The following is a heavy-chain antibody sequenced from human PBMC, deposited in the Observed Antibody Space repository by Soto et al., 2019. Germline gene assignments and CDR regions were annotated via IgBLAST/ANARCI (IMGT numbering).Heavy chain of an antibody. Sequence: SEPLYLTCAVSGVSFSGYYLSWIRQPPGKGLEWIGEINHRGSTNYSPTLKSRVTISVATPKNQFSLKLSAVSAAVPAVYYCGRGGGDYYCMDVWGKGTTVTVSS. CDR3: GRGGGDYYCMDV. D-gene: IGHD3-16*01. CDR2: INHRGST. CDR1: GVSFSGYY. J-gene: IGHJ6*03. V-gene: IGHV4-34*01.